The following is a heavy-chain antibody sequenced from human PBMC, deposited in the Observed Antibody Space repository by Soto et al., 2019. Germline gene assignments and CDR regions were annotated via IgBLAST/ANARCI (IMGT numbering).Heavy chain of an antibody. V-gene: IGHV1-18*04. CDR3: ARDYYDSSGYSQPFDY. J-gene: IGHJ4*02. CDR1: GYTFTSYG. Sequence: VASVKVSCKASGYTFTSYGISWVRQAPGQGLEWMGWISAYNGNTNYAQKLQGRVTMTTDTSTSTAYMELRSLRSDDTAVYYCARDYYDSSGYSQPFDYWGQGTLVTVSS. D-gene: IGHD3-22*01. CDR2: ISAYNGNT.